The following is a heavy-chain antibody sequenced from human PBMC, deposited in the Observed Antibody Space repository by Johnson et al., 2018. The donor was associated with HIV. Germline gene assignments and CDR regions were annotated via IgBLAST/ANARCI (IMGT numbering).Heavy chain of an antibody. Sequence: VESGGGLVQPGGSLRLSCAVSGFSVSYNYMSWVRQAPGKGLEWVSVISSGGVTYYIDSVKGRFTISRDSSKNTLYLQMTSLTAEDTAVFSCVRGEEGAFDIWGQGTMVTVSS. J-gene: IGHJ3*02. V-gene: IGHV3-66*01. CDR3: VRGEEGAFDI. CDR2: ISSGGVT. CDR1: GFSVSYNY.